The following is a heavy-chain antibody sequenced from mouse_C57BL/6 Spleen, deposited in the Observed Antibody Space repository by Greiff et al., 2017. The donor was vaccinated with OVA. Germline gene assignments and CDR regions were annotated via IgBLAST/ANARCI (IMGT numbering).Heavy chain of an antibody. V-gene: IGHV1-26*01. CDR3: ARGPLLYPYAMDY. CDR2: INPNNGGT. Sequence: VQLQQSGPELVKPGASVKISCKASGYTFTDYYMNWVKQSHGKSLEWIGDINPNNGGTSYNQKFKGKATLTVDKSSSTAYMELRSLTSEDSAVYYCARGPLLYPYAMDYWGQGTSVTVSS. CDR1: GYTFTDYY. D-gene: IGHD2-1*01. J-gene: IGHJ4*01.